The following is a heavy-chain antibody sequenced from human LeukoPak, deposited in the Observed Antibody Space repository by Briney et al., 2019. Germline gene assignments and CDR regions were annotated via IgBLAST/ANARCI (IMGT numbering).Heavy chain of an antibody. D-gene: IGHD3-22*01. CDR2: ISGSAYST. CDR1: GFTFSIYA. Sequence: GGSLRLSCAACGFTFSIYAMTWVRQAPGKGLEWISAISGSAYSTSYADSVKGRFTISRDNSKNTLYLQMNSLRAEDTTIYYFARNTSGFKLGDAFDIWGQGTMVTVSS. J-gene: IGHJ3*02. V-gene: IGHV3-23*01. CDR3: ARNTSGFKLGDAFDI.